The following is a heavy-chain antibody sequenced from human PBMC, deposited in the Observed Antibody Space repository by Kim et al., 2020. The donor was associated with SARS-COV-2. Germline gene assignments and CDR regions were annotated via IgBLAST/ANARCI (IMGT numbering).Heavy chain of an antibody. CDR2: INHSGST. Sequence: SETLSLTCAVYGGSFSGYYWSWIRQPPGKGLEWIGEINHSGSTNYNPYLKSRVTISVDTSKNQFSLKLSSVTAADTAVYYCARGRSITMVRNNWFDPWGQGTLVTVSS. CDR3: ARGRSITMVRNNWFDP. J-gene: IGHJ5*02. D-gene: IGHD3-10*01. V-gene: IGHV4-34*01. CDR1: GGSFSGYY.